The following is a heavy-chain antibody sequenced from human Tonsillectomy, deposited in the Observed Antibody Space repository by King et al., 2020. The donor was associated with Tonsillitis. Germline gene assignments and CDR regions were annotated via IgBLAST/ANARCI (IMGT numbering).Heavy chain of an antibody. CDR2: IYWNNDK. CDR3: AHLQRDYGAWYFDL. CDR1: GFSLTTSGVL. V-gene: IGHV2-5*01. J-gene: IGHJ2*01. Sequence: TLKESGPTLVKPTQTLTLTCTFSGFSLTTSGVLVGWIRQPPGKALEWLALIYWNNDKRYSPSLKSRLTITKDTSKNQVVLIMTNMDPVDTATYYCAHLQRDYGAWYFDLWGRGTLVTVSS. D-gene: IGHD4-17*01.